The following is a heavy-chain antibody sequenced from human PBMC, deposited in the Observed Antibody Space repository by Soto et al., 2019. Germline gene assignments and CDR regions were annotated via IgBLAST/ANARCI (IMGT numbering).Heavy chain of an antibody. CDR3: ATFDDIVLVPAAQDHYYGMDV. V-gene: IGHV3-74*01. CDR2: INSDGSST. Sequence: HPGGSLRLSCAASGFTFSSYWMHWVRQAPGKGLVWVSRINSDGSSTSYADSVKGRFTISRDNAKNTLYLQMNSLRAEDTAVYYCATFDDIVLVPAAQDHYYGMDVWGQGTTVTVSS. J-gene: IGHJ6*02. D-gene: IGHD2-2*01. CDR1: GFTFSSYW.